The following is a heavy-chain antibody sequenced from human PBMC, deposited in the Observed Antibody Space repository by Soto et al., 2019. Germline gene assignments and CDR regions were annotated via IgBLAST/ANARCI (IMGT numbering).Heavy chain of an antibody. CDR2: ISASGAYT. V-gene: IGHV3-23*01. CDR1: GFTFSSYA. CDR3: AKSHTTSGWYVTTDY. Sequence: TGGSLRLSCAASGFTFSSYAVSWARQTPGKGLEWVSTISASGAYTYYADSVKGRFTISRDNSKNTLYLQMNSLRAEDTALYYCAKSHTTSGWYVTTDYWGQGTRVTVSS. J-gene: IGHJ4*02. D-gene: IGHD6-19*01.